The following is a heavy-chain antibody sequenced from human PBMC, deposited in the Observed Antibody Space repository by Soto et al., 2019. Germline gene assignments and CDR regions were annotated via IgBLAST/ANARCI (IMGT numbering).Heavy chain of an antibody. J-gene: IGHJ4*02. D-gene: IGHD6-19*01. CDR2: IKSKTDGGTT. V-gene: IGHV3-15*07. CDR3: TRDDSSGWYEDFDY. CDR1: GFTFSNAW. Sequence: EVQLVESGGGLVKPGGSLRLSCAASGFTFSNAWMNWVRQAPGKGLEWVGRIKSKTDGGTTDYAAPVKGRFTISRDDSKNTLYLQMNSLKTEDTAVYYCTRDDSSGWYEDFDYWGQGTLVTVSS.